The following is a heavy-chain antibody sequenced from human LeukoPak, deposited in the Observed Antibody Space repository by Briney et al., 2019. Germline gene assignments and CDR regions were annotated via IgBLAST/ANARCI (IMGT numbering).Heavy chain of an antibody. Sequence: SQTLSLTCAISGDSVSSNSAAWNWIRQSPSRGLEWLGRTYYRSKWINNYAVSVKSRITINPDTSKNQFSLQLNSVTPEDTAIYYCARNPISVSGNNWFDPWGQGTLVTVSS. CDR1: GDSVSSNSAA. D-gene: IGHD1-14*01. CDR2: TYYRSKWIN. CDR3: ARNPISVSGNNWFDP. J-gene: IGHJ5*02. V-gene: IGHV6-1*01.